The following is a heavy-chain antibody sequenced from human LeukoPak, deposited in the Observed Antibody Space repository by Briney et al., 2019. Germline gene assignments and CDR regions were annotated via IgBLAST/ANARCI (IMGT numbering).Heavy chain of an antibody. CDR1: GGSFSDYY. CDR2: INHSGST. J-gene: IGHJ4*02. Sequence: PSETLSLTCAVYGGSFSDYYWTWIRQPPGKGLEWIGEINHSGSTNYNPSLKSRVTISIDTSKNQFSLKLSSVTAADTAVYYCASRYYGDRDYWGQGTLVTVSS. D-gene: IGHD4-17*01. V-gene: IGHV4-34*01. CDR3: ASRYYGDRDY.